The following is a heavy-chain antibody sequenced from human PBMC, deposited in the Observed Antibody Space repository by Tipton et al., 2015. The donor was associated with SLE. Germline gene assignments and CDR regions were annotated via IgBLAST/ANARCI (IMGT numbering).Heavy chain of an antibody. D-gene: IGHD3-3*01. V-gene: IGHV3-23*01. CDR3: AREGITIFGVVISDYGMDV. J-gene: IGHJ6*02. CDR1: GFTFSSYA. CDR2: ISGSGGST. Sequence: SLRLSCAASGFTFSSYAMSWVRQAPGKGLEWVSAISGSGGSTYYADSVKGRFTISRDNSKNTLYLQMNSLRAENTAVYYCAREGITIFGVVISDYGMDVWGQGTTVTVSS.